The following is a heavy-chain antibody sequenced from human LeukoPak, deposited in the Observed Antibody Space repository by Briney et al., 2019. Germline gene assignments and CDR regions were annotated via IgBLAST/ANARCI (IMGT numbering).Heavy chain of an antibody. D-gene: IGHD4-17*01. CDR1: GFTVRGNY. V-gene: IGHV3-53*01. Sequence: TGGSLRLSCAASGFTVRGNYMSWVRRAPAKGLEWVSVIYGGGDTYYADSVKGRFTISRDNSKNTLYLQMNSLRAEDTALYYCARRPAEGHYADYDWGQGTLVTVSS. CDR3: ARRPAEGHYADYD. J-gene: IGHJ4*02. CDR2: IYGGGDT.